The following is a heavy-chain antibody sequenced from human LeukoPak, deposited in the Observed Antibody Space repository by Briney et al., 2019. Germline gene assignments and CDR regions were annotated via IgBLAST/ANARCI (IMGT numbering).Heavy chain of an antibody. Sequence: PGGSLRLSCAASGFTFSSYGMSWVRQAPGKGLEWVSAISGSGGSTYYADSVKGRFTISRDNSKNTLYLQMNSLRAEDTAVYYCAKDGRDGSTVDYWGQGTLVTVSS. CDR1: GFTFSSYG. V-gene: IGHV3-23*01. CDR3: AKDGRDGSTVDY. J-gene: IGHJ4*02. CDR2: ISGSGGST. D-gene: IGHD5-24*01.